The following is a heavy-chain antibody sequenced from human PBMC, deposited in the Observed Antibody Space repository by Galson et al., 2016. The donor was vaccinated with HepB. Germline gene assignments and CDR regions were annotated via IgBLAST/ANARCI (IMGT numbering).Heavy chain of an antibody. Sequence: SLRLSCAASGFTFSSYAMSWVRQAPGKGLEWVSSISISSSYIYYADSVKGRFTISRDNAKNSLYLQMNSLRAEDTAVYYCARGSYWLLQHGDYFDYWGQGTLVTVSS. J-gene: IGHJ4*02. V-gene: IGHV3-21*01. CDR2: ISISSSYI. CDR3: ARGSYWLLQHGDYFDY. CDR1: GFTFSSYA. D-gene: IGHD1-26*01.